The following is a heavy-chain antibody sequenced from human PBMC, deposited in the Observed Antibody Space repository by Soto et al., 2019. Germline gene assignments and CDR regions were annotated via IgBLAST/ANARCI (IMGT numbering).Heavy chain of an antibody. CDR3: AKTLPKTGSVPYYYTLDV. Sequence: GGSLRLSCAASGFTFGTNALSWVRQAPEKGLEWVSAISDTGRGTYYADSVKGRFTISRDDSENTVSLQMNSLRAEDSAIYYCAKTLPKTGSVPYYYTLDVWGQGTTVTVSS. D-gene: IGHD5-12*01. V-gene: IGHV3-23*01. CDR2: ISDTGRGT. J-gene: IGHJ6*02. CDR1: GFTFGTNA.